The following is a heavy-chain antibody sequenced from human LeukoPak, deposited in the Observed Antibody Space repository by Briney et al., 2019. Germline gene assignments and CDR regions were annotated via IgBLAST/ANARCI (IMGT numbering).Heavy chain of an antibody. D-gene: IGHD3-3*01. J-gene: IGHJ5*02. CDR3: ARGDFWSGYYPPSWFDP. Sequence: SETLSLTCAVSGYSISSGYYWGWIRQPPGKGLEWIGSIYHSGSTYYNPSLKSRVTISVDTSKNQFSLKLSSVTAADTAVDYCARGDFWSGYYPPSWFDPWGQGTLVTVSS. V-gene: IGHV4-38-2*01. CDR1: GYSISSGYY. CDR2: IYHSGST.